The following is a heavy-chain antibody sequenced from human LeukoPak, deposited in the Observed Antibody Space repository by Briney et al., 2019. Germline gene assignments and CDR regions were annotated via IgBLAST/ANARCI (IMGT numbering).Heavy chain of an antibody. J-gene: IGHJ4*02. V-gene: IGHV2-5*02. CDR2: IYRDSDN. Sequence: SGPTLVKPPETLTLTCNLSGFSFSTRGVGVGWIRQPPGEALETLALIYRDSDNRHSPTPRRRPTITKNTSKNQVVLTITNMDPVDTATYYWAHTRYDDILTGYFIHWGQGTLVTVSS. CDR1: GFSFSTRGVG. CDR3: AHTRYDDILTGYFIH. D-gene: IGHD3-9*01.